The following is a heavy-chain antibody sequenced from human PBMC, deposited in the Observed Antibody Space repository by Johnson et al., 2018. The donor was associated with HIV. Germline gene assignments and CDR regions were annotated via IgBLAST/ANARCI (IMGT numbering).Heavy chain of an antibody. Sequence: EVLLLESGGGLAQPGGSLILSCAASGFTFNNYAMSWVRQAPGKGLEWVSAISGGGVNTYFADSVKGRFTISRDNSKNTLYLQMNSLRAEDTAVYYCAKSAAAGTVKVAFDIWGQGTMVTVSS. CDR1: GFTFNNYA. CDR3: AKSAAAGTVKVAFDI. V-gene: IGHV3-23*01. CDR2: ISGGGVNT. D-gene: IGHD6-13*01. J-gene: IGHJ3*02.